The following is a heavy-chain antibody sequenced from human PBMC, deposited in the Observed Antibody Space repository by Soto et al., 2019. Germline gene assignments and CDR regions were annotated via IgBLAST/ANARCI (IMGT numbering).Heavy chain of an antibody. D-gene: IGHD3-3*01. CDR3: ARLGLESVGRYYYYYYYMDV. J-gene: IGHJ6*03. Sequence: SETLSLTCAVYGGSFSGYYWSWIRQPPGKGLEWIGEINHSGSTNYNPSLKSRVTISVDTSKNQFSLKLSSVTAADTAVYYCARLGLESVGRYYYYYYYMDVWGKGTTVTVSS. CDR2: INHSGST. V-gene: IGHV4-34*01. CDR1: GGSFSGYY.